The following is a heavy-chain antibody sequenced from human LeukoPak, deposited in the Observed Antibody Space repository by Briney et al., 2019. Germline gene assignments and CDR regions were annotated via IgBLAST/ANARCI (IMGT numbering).Heavy chain of an antibody. CDR3: AKLIAVAGTDDY. CDR2: ISGSGDST. V-gene: IGHV3-23*01. D-gene: IGHD6-19*01. CDR1: GFTLITYA. Sequence: GGSLRLSCAASGFTLITYAMTWVRQAPGKGLEWVSVISGSGDSTNYADSVRGRFTISRDNSMNTLYLQMNSLRAEDTAVYFCAKLIAVAGTDDYWGQGTLVTVSS. J-gene: IGHJ4*02.